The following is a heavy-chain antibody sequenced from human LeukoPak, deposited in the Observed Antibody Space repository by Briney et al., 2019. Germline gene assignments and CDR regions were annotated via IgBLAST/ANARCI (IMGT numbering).Heavy chain of an antibody. CDR2: FDPEDGET. V-gene: IGHV1-24*01. D-gene: IGHD6-13*01. Sequence: ASVKVSCKVSGYTLTELSMHWVRQAPGKGLEWMGGFDPEDGETIYAQKFQGGVTMTEDTSTDTAYMELSSLRSEDTAVYYCATDGELQLVRDLLSYWGQGTLVTVSS. J-gene: IGHJ4*02. CDR1: GYTLTELS. CDR3: ATDGELQLVRDLLSY.